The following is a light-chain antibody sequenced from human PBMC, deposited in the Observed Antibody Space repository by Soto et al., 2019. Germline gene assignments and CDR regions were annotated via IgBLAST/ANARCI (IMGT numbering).Light chain of an antibody. J-gene: IGLJ1*01. Sequence: QSALTQPRSVSGSPGQSVTISCTGTSSDVGGYNYVSWYRQHPGKAPKVIIYDVSKRPSGVPDRFSGSKSGNTASLTISGLQAEDEADYFCSSFAGSYTHVFGTGTKLTVL. CDR2: DVS. V-gene: IGLV2-11*01. CDR1: SSDVGGYNY. CDR3: SSFAGSYTHV.